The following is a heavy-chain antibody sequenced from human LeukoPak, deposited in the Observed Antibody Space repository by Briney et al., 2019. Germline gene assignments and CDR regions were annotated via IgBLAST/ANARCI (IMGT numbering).Heavy chain of an antibody. D-gene: IGHD4-11*01. J-gene: IGHJ4*02. Sequence: SVKVSCKASGGTFSSYGINWVRQAPGQGLEWMGGIVPMYGTRNYAQKFQGRVIITADESTTTAYVELRSLRSEDTAVYYCARGTSNYYYFDSWGQGTLVTVSS. CDR3: ARGTSNYYYFDS. V-gene: IGHV1-69*13. CDR2: IVPMYGTR. CDR1: GGTFSSYG.